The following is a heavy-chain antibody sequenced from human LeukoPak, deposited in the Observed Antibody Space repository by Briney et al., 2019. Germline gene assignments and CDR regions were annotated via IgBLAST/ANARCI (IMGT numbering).Heavy chain of an antibody. Sequence: PGASLSFSCAASGTTISNYIKHWLRQAPGMVLEWVTLISYDGSNSYYADSVKGRFTISRENSKNTLYLQINSLRTEGTAVFYCAISQLLWFGELDCWGQGTLVTVSS. J-gene: IGHJ4*02. V-gene: IGHV3-30*03. D-gene: IGHD3-10*01. CDR3: AISQLLWFGELDC. CDR1: GTTISNYI. CDR2: ISYDGSNS.